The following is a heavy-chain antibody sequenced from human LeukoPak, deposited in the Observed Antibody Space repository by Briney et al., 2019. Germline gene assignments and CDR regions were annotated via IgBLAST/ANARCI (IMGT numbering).Heavy chain of an antibody. CDR2: IKQDESEK. Sequence: PGGSLRLSCAASGFSFSTYWMSWVRQAPGKGLEWVANIKQDESEKYYVDSVRGRFTSFRDNAKNSRYLQMNTLRVEDTAVYYCARAKYSGSYSYYYDYWGQGTLVTVSS. CDR1: GFSFSTYW. D-gene: IGHD1-26*01. V-gene: IGHV3-7*01. J-gene: IGHJ4*02. CDR3: ARAKYSGSYSYYYDY.